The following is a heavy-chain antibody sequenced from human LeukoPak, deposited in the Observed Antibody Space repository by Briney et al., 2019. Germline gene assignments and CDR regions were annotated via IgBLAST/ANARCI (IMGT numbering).Heavy chain of an antibody. CDR1: GFIFSNYG. CDR3: AKSSTYSSGAHAYDI. Sequence: GGSLRLSCAASGFIFSNYGMHWVRQAPGKGLEWVAVIWYDGSSKYYADPVKGRFTISRDTSKNTLYLQMNSLRAEDTAVYYCAKSSTYSSGAHAYDIWGQGTLVTVSS. D-gene: IGHD6-19*01. CDR2: IWYDGSSK. J-gene: IGHJ3*02. V-gene: IGHV3-33*08.